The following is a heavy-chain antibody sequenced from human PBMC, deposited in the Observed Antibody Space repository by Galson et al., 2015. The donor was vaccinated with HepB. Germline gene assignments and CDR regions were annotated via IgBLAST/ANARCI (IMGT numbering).Heavy chain of an antibody. Sequence: SLRLSCAASGFIFSNAGMSWVRQAPGKGLEWVSGVSGGGESTVYADSVKGRFTISRDSSKNTLSLQMNTLGAEDTAVYYCAKGLSSSTWADFDSWGQGALVTVSS. D-gene: IGHD2-2*01. CDR1: GFIFSNAG. V-gene: IGHV3-23*01. CDR3: AKGLSSSTWADFDS. CDR2: VSGGGEST. J-gene: IGHJ4*02.